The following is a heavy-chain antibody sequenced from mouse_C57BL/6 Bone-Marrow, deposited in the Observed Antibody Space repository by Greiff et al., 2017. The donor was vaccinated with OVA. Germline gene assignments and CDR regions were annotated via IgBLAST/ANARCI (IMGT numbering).Heavy chain of an antibody. J-gene: IGHJ3*01. Sequence: QVQLQQSGAELVRPGASVTLSCKASGYTFTDYEMHWVKQTPVHGLEWIGAIDPETGGTAYNQKFKGKAILTADKSSSTAYMELRSLTSEDSAVYYCTRWGLRQGFAYWGQGTLVTVSA. CDR3: TRWGLRQGFAY. V-gene: IGHV1-15*01. CDR2: IDPETGGT. CDR1: GYTFTDYE. D-gene: IGHD2-4*01.